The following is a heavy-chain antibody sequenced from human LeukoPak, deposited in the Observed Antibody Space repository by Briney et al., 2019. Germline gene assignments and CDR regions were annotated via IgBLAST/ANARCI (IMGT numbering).Heavy chain of an antibody. D-gene: IGHD3-16*02. Sequence: ASVKVSCKASGYTFTSYGISWVRQAPGQGLEWMGWISAYNGNTNYAQKLQGRVTMTTDTSTSTAYMELRSLRSDDTAVYYCARDGGYYDYVWGSYPSYCGQGTLVTVSS. CDR1: GYTFTSYG. CDR2: ISAYNGNT. J-gene: IGHJ4*02. V-gene: IGHV1-18*01. CDR3: ARDGGYYDYVWGSYPSY.